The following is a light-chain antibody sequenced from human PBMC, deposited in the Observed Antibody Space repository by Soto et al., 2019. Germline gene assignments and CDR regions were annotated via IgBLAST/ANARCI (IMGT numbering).Light chain of an antibody. J-gene: IGKJ1*01. Sequence: EIVMTQSPATLSVSPGERATLSCRASQSVSNKLAWYRHKPGQAPRLLIYDTSTRVAGIPARFTGSGSGTDFTLTISSLQSEDFAVYYCQQYNNWPPWTFGQGTKVDIK. V-gene: IGKV3-15*01. CDR3: QQYNNWPPWT. CDR2: DTS. CDR1: QSVSNK.